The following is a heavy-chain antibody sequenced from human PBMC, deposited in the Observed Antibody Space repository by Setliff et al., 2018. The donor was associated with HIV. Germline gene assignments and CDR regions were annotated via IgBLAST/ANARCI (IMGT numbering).Heavy chain of an antibody. CDR2: IIAILSIP. CDR3: ATGPPYCSGGSCYSALHH. CDR1: RGTFTSYA. J-gene: IGHJ1*01. D-gene: IGHD2-15*01. Sequence: GASVKVSCKASRGTFTSYAFSWVRQAPGQGLEWMGGIIAILSIPSYAQKFQGRVTITADKSTGTAYMELKSLRFEDTAVYYCATGPPYCSGGSCYSALHHWGQGTLVTVSS. V-gene: IGHV1-69*10.